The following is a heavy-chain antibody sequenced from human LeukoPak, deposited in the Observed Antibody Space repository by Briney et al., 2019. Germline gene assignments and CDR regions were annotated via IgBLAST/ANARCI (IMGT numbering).Heavy chain of an antibody. D-gene: IGHD3-16*02. J-gene: IGHJ4*02. CDR2: ISSSGGST. CDR3: ARSLSSRFSGPRRPYYFDS. Sequence: GGSLRLSCAASGFTLSSYAMSWVRQAPGKGLQWVSGISSSGGSTYYVDSVKGRFTISTDNSKNTLYLQMNSLRAEDTAVYYCARSLSSRFSGPRRPYYFDSWAREPWSPSPQ. V-gene: IGHV3-23*01. CDR1: GFTLSSYA.